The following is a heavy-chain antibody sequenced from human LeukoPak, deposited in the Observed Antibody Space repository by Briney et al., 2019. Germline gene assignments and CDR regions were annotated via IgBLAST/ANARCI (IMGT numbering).Heavy chain of an antibody. Sequence: GGSLRLSCIASGFTFSNYWMRWVRQAPGKGLEWVASIKEDGSDKYYVDSVKGRFTISRDNTKNSLFVQMSSLGAEDTAVYYCARLKDAVTIFDCWGQGILVTVSS. V-gene: IGHV3-7*01. D-gene: IGHD4-17*01. CDR2: IKEDGSDK. CDR3: ARLKDAVTIFDC. J-gene: IGHJ5*01. CDR1: GFTFSNYW.